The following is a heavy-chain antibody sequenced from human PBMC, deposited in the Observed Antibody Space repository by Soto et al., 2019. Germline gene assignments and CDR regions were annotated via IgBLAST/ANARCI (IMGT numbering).Heavy chain of an antibody. Sequence: LSLTCAVYGGSFSGYYWSWIRQPPGKGLEWIGEINHSGSTNYNPSLKSRVTISVDTSKNQFSLKLSSVTAADTAVYYCARGYSSSFPPYFDYWGQGTLVTVSS. CDR2: INHSGST. D-gene: IGHD6-6*01. V-gene: IGHV4-34*01. CDR3: ARGYSSSFPPYFDY. J-gene: IGHJ4*02. CDR1: GGSFSGYY.